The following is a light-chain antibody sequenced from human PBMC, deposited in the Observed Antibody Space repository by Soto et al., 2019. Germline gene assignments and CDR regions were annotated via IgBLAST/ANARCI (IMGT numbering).Light chain of an antibody. V-gene: IGKV3-20*01. CDR1: QSVSSN. CDR3: QQYGSSGT. Sequence: EIVMTQSPATLSVSPGARSTLSCRASQSVSSNLAWYQQKPGQAPRILIYGASNRATGIPDRFGGSGSGTDFTLTISRLEPEDFAVDYCQQYGSSGTFGQGTKVDIK. J-gene: IGKJ1*01. CDR2: GAS.